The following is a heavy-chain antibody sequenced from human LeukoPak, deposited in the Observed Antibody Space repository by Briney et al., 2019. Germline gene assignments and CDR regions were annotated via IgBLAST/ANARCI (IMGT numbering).Heavy chain of an antibody. V-gene: IGHV3-23*01. D-gene: IGHD3-3*01. J-gene: IGHJ3*02. CDR2: IRGSGGST. CDR3: AKVIKDAARITIFGVVNDALDI. CDR1: GFTFSSYA. Sequence: GGSLRLSCAASGFTFSSYAMSWVRQAPGKGLEWVSAIRGSGGSTYYADSVKGRFTISRDNSKNTLYLQMNSLRAEDTAVYYCAKVIKDAARITIFGVVNDALDIWGQGTMVTVSS.